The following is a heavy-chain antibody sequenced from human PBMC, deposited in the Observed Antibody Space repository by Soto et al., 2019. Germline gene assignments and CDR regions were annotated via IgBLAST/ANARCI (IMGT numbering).Heavy chain of an antibody. CDR3: AKEHELRETGTTTRVSYYGMDV. D-gene: IGHD1-7*01. CDR2: ISGSGGST. J-gene: IGHJ6*02. Sequence: GGSLRLSCAASGFTFSSYAMSWVRQAPGKGLEWVSAISGSGGSTYYADSVKGRFTISRDNSKNTLYLQMNSLRAEDTAVYYCAKEHELRETGTTTRVSYYGMDVWGQGTTVTVSS. CDR1: GFTFSSYA. V-gene: IGHV3-23*01.